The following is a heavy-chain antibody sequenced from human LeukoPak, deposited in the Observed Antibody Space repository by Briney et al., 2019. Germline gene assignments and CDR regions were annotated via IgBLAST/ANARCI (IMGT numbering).Heavy chain of an antibody. D-gene: IGHD5-24*01. CDR1: GFSFRRYA. CDR3: AKEEMPHAFDL. J-gene: IGHJ3*01. V-gene: IGHV3-23*01. CDR2: ISGPGPST. Sequence: GGSLRLSCAASGFSFRRYAMNWVRQAPGRGLEWVAVISGPGPSTVYADSVKGRITISRDNSKNTLFLQLDSLRVEDTAIYYSAKEEMPHAFDLWGQGTMVTVSS.